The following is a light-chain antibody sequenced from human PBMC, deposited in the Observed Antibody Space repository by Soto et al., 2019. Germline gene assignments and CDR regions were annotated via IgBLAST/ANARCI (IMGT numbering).Light chain of an antibody. V-gene: IGKV3-15*01. CDR3: QQLNSYPR. Sequence: EIVMTQSPATLSVSPGDGATLSCRASQSVGSNLAWYQQKPGQPPRLLISGASTRATGIPARFSGSGSGTEFTLTISSLQPEDFATYYCQQLNSYPRFGQGTKVDIK. J-gene: IGKJ1*01. CDR1: QSVGSN. CDR2: GAS.